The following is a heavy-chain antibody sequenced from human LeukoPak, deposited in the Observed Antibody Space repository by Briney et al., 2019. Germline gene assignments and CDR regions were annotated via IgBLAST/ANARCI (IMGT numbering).Heavy chain of an antibody. J-gene: IGHJ4*02. CDR1: GFTFSSYG. CDR3: AKDGIAVAGIHYYFDY. V-gene: IGHV3-30*18. Sequence: PGGSLRLSCAASGFTFSSYGMHWVRQAPGKGLEWVAVISYDGSNKYYADSVKGRFTISRDNSKNMLYLQMNSLRAEDTAVYYCAKDGIAVAGIHYYFDYWGQGTLVTVSS. CDR2: ISYDGSNK. D-gene: IGHD6-19*01.